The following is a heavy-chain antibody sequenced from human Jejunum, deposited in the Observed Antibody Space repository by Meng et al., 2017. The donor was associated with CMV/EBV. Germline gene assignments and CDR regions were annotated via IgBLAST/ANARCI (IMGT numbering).Heavy chain of an antibody. J-gene: IGHJ4*02. V-gene: IGHV4-30-4*08. D-gene: IGHD3-3*01. Sequence: AQLQGWGPGLVKPSQPLSLTCSVSGGSIGSGDYYWSWIRQPPGKGLEWIGYIHDTGSTYYNPSLKSRVDISLGTSRNHFSLTLSSVTAEDTAVYFCARGSIFVSFDSWGQGTLVTVSS. CDR3: ARGSIFVSFDS. CDR2: IHDTGST. CDR1: GGSIGSGDYY.